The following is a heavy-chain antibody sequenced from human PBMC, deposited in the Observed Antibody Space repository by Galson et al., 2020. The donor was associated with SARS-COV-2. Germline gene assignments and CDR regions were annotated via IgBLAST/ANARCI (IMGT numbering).Heavy chain of an antibody. Sequence: SETLSLTCTVSGYSISSGFYWGWIRQPPGKGLEWIVNVHHSGSTYYNPSLKSRLARSVDTSKNQFSLKLSSVTAADTAVYYCARSRVTTGYFDYWGRGILVTVSS. CDR2: VHHSGST. V-gene: IGHV4-38-2*02. D-gene: IGHD4-17*01. J-gene: IGHJ4*02. CDR1: GYSISSGFY. CDR3: ARSRVTTGYFDY.